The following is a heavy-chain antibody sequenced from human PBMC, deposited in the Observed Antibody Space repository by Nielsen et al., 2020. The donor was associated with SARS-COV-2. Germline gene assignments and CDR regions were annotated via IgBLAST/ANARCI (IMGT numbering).Heavy chain of an antibody. V-gene: IGHV3-48*01. CDR3: AKVSGESSSGWYSGWFDP. CDR2: ISSSSSTI. J-gene: IGHJ5*02. Sequence: WIRQPPGKGLEWVSYISSSSSTIYYADSVKGRFTISRDNAKNSLYLQMNSLRAEDTALYYCAKVSGESSSGWYSGWFDPWGQGTLVTVSS. D-gene: IGHD6-19*01.